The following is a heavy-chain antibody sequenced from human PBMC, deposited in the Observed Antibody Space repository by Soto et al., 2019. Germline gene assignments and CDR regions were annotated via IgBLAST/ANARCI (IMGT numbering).Heavy chain of an antibody. CDR3: ARDSSGSGWQLNWFDP. CDR2: ISAYNGNT. D-gene: IGHD6-19*01. J-gene: IGHJ5*02. V-gene: IGHV1-18*01. Sequence: ASVKVSCKASGYTFTSYGISWVRQAPGQGLEWMGWISAYNGNTNYAQKLQGRVTMTTDTSTSTAYMELRSLRSDDTAVYYCARDSSGSGWQLNWFDPWGQRTLVTVSS. CDR1: GYTFTSYG.